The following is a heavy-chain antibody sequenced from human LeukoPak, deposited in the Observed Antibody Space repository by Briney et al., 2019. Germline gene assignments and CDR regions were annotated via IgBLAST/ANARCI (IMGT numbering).Heavy chain of an antibody. J-gene: IGHJ4*02. V-gene: IGHV4-61*02. Sequence: SETLSLTCTVSGGSISSGSYYWSWIRQPAGKGLEWIGRIYTSGSTNYNPSLKSRVTISVDTSKNQFSLKLSSVTAADTAVYYCARADYSRYDPAGFDYWGQGTLVTVSS. D-gene: IGHD5-12*01. CDR3: ARADYSRYDPAGFDY. CDR2: IYTSGST. CDR1: GGSISSGSYY.